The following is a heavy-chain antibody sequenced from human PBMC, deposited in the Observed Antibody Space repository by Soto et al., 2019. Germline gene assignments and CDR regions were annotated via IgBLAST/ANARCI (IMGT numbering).Heavy chain of an antibody. V-gene: IGHV3-74*01. J-gene: IGHJ4*02. CDR3: ARGRDTATFDY. CDR1: VFTFSIYW. D-gene: IGHD5-18*01. CDR2: INRDGSST. Sequence: PGGSLRVSCAASVFTFSIYWMHWVRQAPGKGLVWVSRINRDGSSTSYADSVKGRFTISRDNAKNTLYLQMNSLRAEDTAVYYCARGRDTATFDYWGQGTMVTVSS.